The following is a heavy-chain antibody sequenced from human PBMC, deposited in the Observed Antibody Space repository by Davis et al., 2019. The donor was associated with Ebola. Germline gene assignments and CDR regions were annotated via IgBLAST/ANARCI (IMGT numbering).Heavy chain of an antibody. CDR1: GFTFSTYY. V-gene: IGHV3-7*03. D-gene: IGHD1-26*01. CDR2: IPHVGSEK. CDR3: ATGGSYQALYYYGMDV. J-gene: IGHJ6*04. Sequence: GGSLRLSCAASGFTFSTYYITWVRQAPGKGLEWVATIPHVGSEKYYVDSVKGRFTSSRDNSKNSLYLQMNSLRTEDTALYYCATGGSYQALYYYGMDVWGKGTTVTVSS.